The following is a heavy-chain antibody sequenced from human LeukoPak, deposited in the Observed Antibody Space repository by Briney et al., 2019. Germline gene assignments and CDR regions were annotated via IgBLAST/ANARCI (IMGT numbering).Heavy chain of an antibody. V-gene: IGHV4-61*02. J-gene: IGHJ5*02. Sequence: PSETLSLTCTVSGGSISSGSYYWSWIRQPAGKGLEWIGRIYTSGSTNYNPSLKSRVTISVDTSKNQFSLKLSSVTAADTAVYYCARERSSDGAWFDPWGQGTLVTVSS. CDR3: ARERSSDGAWFDP. D-gene: IGHD6-19*01. CDR2: IYTSGST. CDR1: GGSISSGSYY.